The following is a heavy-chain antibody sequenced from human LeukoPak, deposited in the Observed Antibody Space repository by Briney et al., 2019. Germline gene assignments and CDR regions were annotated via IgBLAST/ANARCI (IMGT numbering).Heavy chain of an antibody. CDR1: GYTFINYG. J-gene: IGHJ2*01. Sequence: GASMKVSCKASGYTFINYGFSWVRQAPGQGLEWMGWISAYNGNTNYLQKFQGRVTMTTDTSTNTVYMELRSLRSDDTAVYYCARVSTNSRVAGYDPQWYFDFWGRGTPVTVSP. D-gene: IGHD5-12*01. V-gene: IGHV1-18*04. CDR2: ISAYNGNT. CDR3: ARVSTNSRVAGYDPQWYFDF.